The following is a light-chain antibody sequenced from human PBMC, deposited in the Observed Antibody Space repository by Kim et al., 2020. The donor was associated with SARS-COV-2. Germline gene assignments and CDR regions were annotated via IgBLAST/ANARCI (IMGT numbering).Light chain of an antibody. CDR2: DVT. J-gene: IGLJ2*01. V-gene: IGLV2-11*01. CDR1: SSDVGGYNY. CDR3: CSYAGSVI. Sequence: PGQSVTISCTGTSSDVGGYNYGSWYQQHPGKAPKLMIYDVTKRPSGVPDRFSGSKSGNTASLTISGLQPEDEADYYCCSYAGSVIFGGGTQLTVL.